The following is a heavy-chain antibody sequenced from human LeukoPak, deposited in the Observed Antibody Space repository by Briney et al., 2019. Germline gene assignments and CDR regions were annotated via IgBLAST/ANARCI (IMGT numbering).Heavy chain of an antibody. CDR2: INANSGGT. CDR1: GYILTGYY. D-gene: IGHD6-19*01. V-gene: IGHV1-2*02. Sequence: ASVKVSCKASGYILTGYYIHWVRQAPGQGFEWMGWINANSGGTKYAQKFQGRVTMTRDTSISTAYMELSSLRSDDTALYYCARDGHTSGWEDFDYWGQGTLVTVSS. J-gene: IGHJ4*02. CDR3: ARDGHTSGWEDFDY.